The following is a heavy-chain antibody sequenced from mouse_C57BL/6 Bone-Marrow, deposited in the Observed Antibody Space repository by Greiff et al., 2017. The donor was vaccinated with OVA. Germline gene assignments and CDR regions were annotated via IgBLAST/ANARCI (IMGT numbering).Heavy chain of an antibody. Sequence: EVQRVESGGGLVQPKGSLNLSCAASGFSFNTYAMNWVRQAPGKGLEWVARIRSKSNNYATYYADSVKDRFTISRDDSESMLYLQMNNLKTEDTAMYYCVRTYWYFDVWGTGTTVTVSS. CDR3: VRTYWYFDV. V-gene: IGHV10-1*01. CDR1: GFSFNTYA. J-gene: IGHJ1*03. CDR2: IRSKSNNYAT.